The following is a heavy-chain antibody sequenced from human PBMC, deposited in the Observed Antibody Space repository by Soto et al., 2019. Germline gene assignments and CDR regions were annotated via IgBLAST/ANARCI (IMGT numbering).Heavy chain of an antibody. CDR2: IYWDDDK. CDR3: AHNRKIITMVRGAALYWYFDL. D-gene: IGHD3-10*01. V-gene: IGHV2-5*02. Sequence: QITLKESGPTLVKPTQTLTLTCTFSGFSLSTSGVGVGWIRQPPGKALEWLALIYWDDDKRYSPSLKSRLTITKDTSKNQVVLTMTHMDPVDTATYYCAHNRKIITMVRGAALYWYFDLWGRGTLVTVSS. J-gene: IGHJ2*01. CDR1: GFSLSTSGVG.